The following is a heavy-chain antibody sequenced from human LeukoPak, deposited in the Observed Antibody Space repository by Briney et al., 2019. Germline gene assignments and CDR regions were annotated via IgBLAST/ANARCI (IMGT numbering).Heavy chain of an antibody. D-gene: IGHD1-26*01. V-gene: IGHV3-30*02. Sequence: GGSLRLSCAASGFTFSSYGMHWVRQAPGKGLEGVAFIRYDGSNKYYADSVKGRFTISRDNSKNTLYLQMNSLRAEDTAVYYCAKDRSSGSYSWYFDLWGRGTLVTVSS. CDR2: IRYDGSNK. CDR1: GFTFSSYG. J-gene: IGHJ2*01. CDR3: AKDRSSGSYSWYFDL.